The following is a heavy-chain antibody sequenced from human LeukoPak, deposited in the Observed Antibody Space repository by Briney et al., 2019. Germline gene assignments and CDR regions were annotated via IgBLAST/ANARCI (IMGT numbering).Heavy chain of an antibody. CDR1: GGSIGLYH. J-gene: IGHJ5*02. D-gene: IGHD3-10*01. CDR3: ARDRAAGSDWLDP. CDR2: VYYNGST. V-gene: IGHV4-59*01. Sequence: PSETLSLTCTVSGGSIGLYHWTWIRQPPGKGLEWIGYVYYNGSTKYNLSLKSRATISIDTPKNQFSLKLSSLTAADSAVYYCARDRAAGSDWLDPWGQGTLVTVSS.